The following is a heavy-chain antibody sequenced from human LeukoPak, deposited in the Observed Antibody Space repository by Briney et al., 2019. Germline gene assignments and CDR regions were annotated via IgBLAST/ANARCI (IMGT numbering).Heavy chain of an antibody. J-gene: IGHJ4*02. CDR3: TTVCCGGDSAHY. CDR2: IKSKTDGGTT. CDR1: GFTFSNAW. Sequence: GGSLRLSCAASGFTFSNAWISWVRQAPGKGLEWIGRIKSKTDGGTTDYAASVKGRFTISRDDSKNTLYLQMNRLKTEDTAVYYCTTVCCGGDSAHYWGQGTLVTVSS. V-gene: IGHV3-15*01. D-gene: IGHD2-21*02.